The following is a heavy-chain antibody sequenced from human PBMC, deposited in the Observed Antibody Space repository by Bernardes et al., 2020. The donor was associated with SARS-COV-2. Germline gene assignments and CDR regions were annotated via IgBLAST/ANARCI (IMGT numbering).Heavy chain of an antibody. Sequence: SETLSLTCTVSGGSISSHYWSWIRQPPGKGLEWIGYIYSSGSTNYNPSLKSRVTISVDTSKNQFSLKLSSVTAADTAVYYCARVGVAPVPHIDYWGQGTLVTVSS. V-gene: IGHV4-59*11. CDR3: ARVGVAPVPHIDY. J-gene: IGHJ4*02. CDR2: IYSSGST. D-gene: IGHD3-10*01. CDR1: GGSISSHY.